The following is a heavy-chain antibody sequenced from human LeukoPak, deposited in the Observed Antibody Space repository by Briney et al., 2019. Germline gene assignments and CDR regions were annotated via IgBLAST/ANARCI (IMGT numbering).Heavy chain of an antibody. J-gene: IGHJ6*03. Sequence: PGRSLRLSCAASGFTFSSYGMHWVRQAPGKGLEWVAVISYDGSNRYYADSVKGRFTISRDNSKYTLYLQMNSLRAEDTAVYYCARLRIDAAGTPIYYYYYYMDVWGKGTTVTISS. D-gene: IGHD6-13*01. CDR2: ISYDGSNR. V-gene: IGHV3-30*03. CDR3: ARLRIDAAGTPIYYYYYYMDV. CDR1: GFTFSSYG.